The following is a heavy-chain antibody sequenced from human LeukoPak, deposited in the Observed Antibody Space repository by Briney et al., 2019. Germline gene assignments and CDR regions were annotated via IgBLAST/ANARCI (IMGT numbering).Heavy chain of an antibody. CDR2: INAYNGDT. V-gene: IGHV1-18*01. CDR3: ARDGSGVWFDY. CDR1: NYTFTSYG. J-gene: IGHJ4*02. Sequence: GASAKVSCKASNYTFTSYGISWVRQAPGQGLEWMAWINAYNGDTNYAQKLQGRVTLTTDTSTSTAYMELRSLRSGDTAVYYCARDGSGVWFDYWGQGTLVTVSS. D-gene: IGHD3-10*01.